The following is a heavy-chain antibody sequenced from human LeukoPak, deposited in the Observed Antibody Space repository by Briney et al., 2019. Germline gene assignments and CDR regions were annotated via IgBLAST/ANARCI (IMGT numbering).Heavy chain of an antibody. CDR3: ARDSSGWPFDY. J-gene: IGHJ4*02. D-gene: IGHD6-19*01. V-gene: IGHV3-66*01. CDR1: GFTASSNY. Sequence: GGSLRLSCAASGFTASSNYMSWVRQAPGKGLEWVSVIYSGGSTYYADSVKGRFTISRDNSKNTLYLQMNSLRAEDTAVYYCARDSSGWPFDYWGQGTLVTVSP. CDR2: IYSGGST.